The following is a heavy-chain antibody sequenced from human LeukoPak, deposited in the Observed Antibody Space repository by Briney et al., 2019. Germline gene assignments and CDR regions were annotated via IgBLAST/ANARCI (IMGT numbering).Heavy chain of an antibody. CDR1: GGSISGYY. CDR2: INHSGST. CDR3: ARGHSSSWYGEIDY. V-gene: IGHV4-34*01. D-gene: IGHD6-13*01. Sequence: SETLSLTCTVSGGSISGYYWSWIRQPPGKGLEWIGEINHSGSTNYNPSLKSRVTISVDTSKNQFSLKLSSVTAADTAVYYCARGHSSSWYGEIDYWGRGTLVTVSS. J-gene: IGHJ4*02.